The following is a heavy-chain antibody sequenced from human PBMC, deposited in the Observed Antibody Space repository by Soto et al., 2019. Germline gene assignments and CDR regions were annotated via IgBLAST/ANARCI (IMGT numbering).Heavy chain of an antibody. CDR2: TYHGGST. CDR1: GYSISSGYY. J-gene: IGHJ5*02. V-gene: IGHV4-38-2*01. Sequence: KSSETLSLTCAVSGYSISSGYYWGRLRQPPGKGLEWIGSTYHGGSTYYNPSLNSRVTLSIDMTNNHVSLILNSVTAADTAVYYCARVGPWVPYYYDSSPYTFENWFDPWGQGTLVTVSS. D-gene: IGHD3-22*01. CDR3: ARVGPWVPYYYDSSPYTFENWFDP.